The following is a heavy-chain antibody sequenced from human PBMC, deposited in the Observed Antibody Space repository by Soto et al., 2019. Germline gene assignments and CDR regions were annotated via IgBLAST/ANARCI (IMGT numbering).Heavy chain of an antibody. CDR3: ARDLSPHYYSDSGWNYYYYGMDV. CDR2: IKQDGSEQ. V-gene: IGHV3-7*01. J-gene: IGHJ6*02. CDR1: RFAFSDYW. D-gene: IGHD5-12*01. Sequence: GSLRLSCAASRFAFSDYWMTWVRQAPGKGLEWVANIKQDGSEQNYMDSVKGRFTISRDNAKKSLYLQMNRLRAEDTAVYYCARDLSPHYYSDSGWNYYYYGMDVWGQGTTVTVSS.